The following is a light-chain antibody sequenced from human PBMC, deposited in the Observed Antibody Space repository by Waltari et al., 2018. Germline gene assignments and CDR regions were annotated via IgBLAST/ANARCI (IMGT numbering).Light chain of an antibody. CDR3: QQYDNLLFT. J-gene: IGKJ3*01. CDR2: DAS. CDR1: QDISNY. V-gene: IGKV1-33*01. Sequence: DIQMTQSPSSLSASVGDRVTITCQASQDISNYLNWYQQKPGKAPKLLIYDASNLETGVPSRFSGSGSGTDFTFTISSLQPGDIATYYCQQYDNLLFTFGPGTKVDIK.